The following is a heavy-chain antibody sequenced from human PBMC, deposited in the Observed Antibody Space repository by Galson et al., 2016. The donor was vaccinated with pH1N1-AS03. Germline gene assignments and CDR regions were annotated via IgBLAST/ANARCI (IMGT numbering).Heavy chain of an antibody. CDR2: ISWNGDRI. CDR3: VADFDY. J-gene: IGHJ4*02. CDR1: GFILTSYT. V-gene: IGHV3-9*01. Sequence: SLRLSCAASGFILTSYTMHWVRQAPGKGLEWVSGISWNGDRIDYADSVKGRFSISRDNARNSLYLQMNSLRVEDTAVYYCVADFDYWGQGTLVTVSS.